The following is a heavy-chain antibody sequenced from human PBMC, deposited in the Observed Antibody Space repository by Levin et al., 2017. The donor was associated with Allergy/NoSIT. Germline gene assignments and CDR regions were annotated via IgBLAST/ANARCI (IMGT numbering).Heavy chain of an antibody. D-gene: IGHD4-17*01. CDR3: AHRPRGGDYVRN. CDR2: IDPSDSYI. Sequence: GESLKISCKRSGYSFTSYWINWVRQMPGKGLEWMGRIDPSDSYINYNPSFQGQVTISADKSISTAYLQWNTLKASDTGMYYCAHRPRGGDYVRNWGQGTLVTVSS. J-gene: IGHJ4*02. V-gene: IGHV5-10-1*01. CDR1: GYSFTSYW.